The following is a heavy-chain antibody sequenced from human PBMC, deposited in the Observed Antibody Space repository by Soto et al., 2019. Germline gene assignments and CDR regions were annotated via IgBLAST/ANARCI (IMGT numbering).Heavy chain of an antibody. CDR3: ARYRREAVAGYTLDN. J-gene: IGHJ4*02. CDR2: VYNSGST. D-gene: IGHD6-13*01. V-gene: IGHV4-59*01. CDR1: GGSISSNY. Sequence: SETRSLTCTVSGGSISSNYWTWLRQPPGKGLEWIGYVYNSGSTNYNPSLKSRVTISEDTSKSQFSLKVNSMTAADTAVYYCARYRREAVAGYTLDNWGQGILVTVSA.